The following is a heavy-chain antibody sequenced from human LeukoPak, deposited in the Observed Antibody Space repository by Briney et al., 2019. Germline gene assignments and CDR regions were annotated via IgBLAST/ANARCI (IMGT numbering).Heavy chain of an antibody. CDR1: GFTFRTYW. J-gene: IGHJ1*01. V-gene: IGHV3-7*04. Sequence: GGSQRLSCAASGFTFRTYWMSWVRQAPGKGLEGVAYIKYDGSEEYYVDSVKGRFTISRDNAKNSLYLQLNSLGAEDTAMYYFNRGAWDGYNYGWGQGTLVTVSS. CDR2: IKYDGSEE. CDR3: NRGAWDGYNYG. D-gene: IGHD5-24*01.